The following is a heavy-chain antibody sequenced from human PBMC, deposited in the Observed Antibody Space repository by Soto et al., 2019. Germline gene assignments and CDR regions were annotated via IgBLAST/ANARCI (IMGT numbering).Heavy chain of an antibody. CDR1: SGTISSSNW. V-gene: IGHV4-4*02. Sequence: VQQQKSGPELVKPSGTLSLTCAVSSGTISSSNWWTWVRQPPGKGLEWIGEINQSGSPNYNPSLRNRETISVDKSKRPVFLKPSCVTAADTAIHYCADLGMVAVQREFDGWVQTTLVTVSS. CDR3: ADLGMVAVQREFDG. J-gene: IGHJ5*02. D-gene: IGHD2-15*01. CDR2: INQSGSP.